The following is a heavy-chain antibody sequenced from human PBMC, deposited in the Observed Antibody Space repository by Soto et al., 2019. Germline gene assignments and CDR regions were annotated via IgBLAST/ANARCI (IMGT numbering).Heavy chain of an antibody. CDR1: GGSISSGGYS. Sequence: PSETLSLTCAVSGGSISSGGYSWSWIRQPPGKGLEWIGYIYHSGSTYYNPSLKSRVTISVDRSKNQFSLKLRSVTAADTAVYYCARVDDSSGYYYEYFDYWGQGTLVTVSS. D-gene: IGHD3-22*01. J-gene: IGHJ4*02. CDR2: IYHSGST. CDR3: ARVDDSSGYYYEYFDY. V-gene: IGHV4-30-2*01.